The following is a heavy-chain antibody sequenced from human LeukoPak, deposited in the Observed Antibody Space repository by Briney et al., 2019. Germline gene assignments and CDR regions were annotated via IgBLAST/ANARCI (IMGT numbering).Heavy chain of an antibody. CDR3: ASLGARAFDI. Sequence: SETLSLTCTVSGGSISSSSYYWGWIRQPPGKGLEWIGSIYYTGSTSYNPSLKSRVTISVDTSKNQFSLKLSSVTAADTAVYYCASLGARAFDIWGQGTMVTVSS. J-gene: IGHJ3*02. V-gene: IGHV4-39*07. CDR1: GGSISSSSYY. CDR2: IYYTGST. D-gene: IGHD1-26*01.